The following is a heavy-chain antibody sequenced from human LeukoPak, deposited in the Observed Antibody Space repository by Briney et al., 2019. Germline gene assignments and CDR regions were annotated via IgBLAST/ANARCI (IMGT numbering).Heavy chain of an antibody. J-gene: IGHJ4*02. CDR2: INHSGST. Sequence: SETLSLTCAVYGGSFSGYYWSWIRQPPGKGLEWIGEINHSGSTNYNPSLKSRVTISVDTSKNQFSLKLSSVTAADTAVYYCARHNRDFWSGYYRSYFDYWGQGTLVTVSS. D-gene: IGHD3-3*01. CDR3: ARHNRDFWSGYYRSYFDY. CDR1: GGSFSGYY. V-gene: IGHV4-34*01.